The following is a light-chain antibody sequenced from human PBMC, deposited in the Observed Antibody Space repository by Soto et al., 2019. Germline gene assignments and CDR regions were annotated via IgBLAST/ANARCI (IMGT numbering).Light chain of an antibody. Sequence: QSALTQPPSASGSPGQSVTISCTGTGSDIGGYNFVSWYQQHPGKVPKLIIYEVNKRPSGVPDRFSGSKSGNTASLTVSGLQADDEADHYSSSYAGTNHRYVFGTETKLTVL. J-gene: IGLJ1*01. CDR2: EVN. CDR1: GSDIGGYNF. V-gene: IGLV2-8*01. CDR3: SSYAGTNHRYV.